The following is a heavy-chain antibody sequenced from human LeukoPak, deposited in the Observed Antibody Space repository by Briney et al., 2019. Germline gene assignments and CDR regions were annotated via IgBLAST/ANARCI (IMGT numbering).Heavy chain of an antibody. CDR2: ISWNSGSI. V-gene: IGHV3-9*01. CDR1: GFTFDDYA. J-gene: IGHJ4*02. D-gene: IGHD3-22*01. CDR3: AKVDYSSGYGYDY. Sequence: PGGSLRLSCAASGFTFDDYAMHWVRHAPGKGLEWVSGISWNSGSIGYADSVQGRFNISRDNANNSLYLQMDSLRPEDTALYYCAKVDYSSGYGYDYWGQGTLVTVSS.